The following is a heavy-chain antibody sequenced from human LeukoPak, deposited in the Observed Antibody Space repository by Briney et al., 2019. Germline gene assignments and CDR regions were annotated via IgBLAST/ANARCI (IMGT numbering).Heavy chain of an antibody. J-gene: IGHJ4*02. CDR2: VYTSGST. CDR3: ARAYDYSHHFDY. D-gene: IGHD4-11*01. CDR1: GGSISNYY. Sequence: SETLSLTCTVSGGSISNYYWSWIRQPAGKGLEWIGRVYTSGSTNYNPSLKSRVTVSVDTSKNQFSLKLSSVTAADTAVYYCARAYDYSHHFDYWGQGILVTVSS. V-gene: IGHV4-4*07.